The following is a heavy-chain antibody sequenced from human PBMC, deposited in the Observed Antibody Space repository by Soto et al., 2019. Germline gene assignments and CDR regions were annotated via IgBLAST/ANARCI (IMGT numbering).Heavy chain of an antibody. Sequence: GGSINLARAASIVTLCISEMPWFRQTPGRGLEWVAVITQDESDKYYVDSVKGRFTISRDNAKNALYLQMNSLRVEDTAVYYCAAYCYTMTCTHFHGYSWGQGTQVTVSS. D-gene: IGHD3-16*02. CDR3: AAYCYTMTCTHFHGYS. V-gene: IGHV3-7*03. J-gene: IGHJ5*02. CDR2: ITQDESDK. CDR1: IVTLCISE.